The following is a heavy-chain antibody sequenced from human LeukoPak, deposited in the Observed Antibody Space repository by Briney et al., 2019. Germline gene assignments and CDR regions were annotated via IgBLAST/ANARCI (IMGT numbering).Heavy chain of an antibody. CDR3: ARANRLSLAVAGAY. V-gene: IGHV1-18*01. CDR2: ISAYNGNT. J-gene: IGHJ4*02. D-gene: IGHD6-19*01. CDR1: GYTFTSYG. Sequence: ASVKVSCKASGYTFTSYGISWVRQAPGHGLEWMGWISAYNGNTNYAQKLQGRVTMTTDTSTSTAYMELRSLRSDDTAVYYCARANRLSLAVAGAYWGQGTLVTVSS.